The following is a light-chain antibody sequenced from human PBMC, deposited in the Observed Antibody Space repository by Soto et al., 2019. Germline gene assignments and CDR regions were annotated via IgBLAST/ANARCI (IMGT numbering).Light chain of an antibody. Sequence: IQLTQSPSSLSASMGDRVTITCRASQDISSSLVWYQQKPGKAPNLLIYAASTLQSGVPSRFSGTGSGTDFTLTISSRQPEDFATYFCQQVSTHPPYTFGPGTKLDLK. CDR2: AAS. V-gene: IGKV1-9*01. CDR3: QQVSTHPPYT. J-gene: IGKJ2*01. CDR1: QDISSS.